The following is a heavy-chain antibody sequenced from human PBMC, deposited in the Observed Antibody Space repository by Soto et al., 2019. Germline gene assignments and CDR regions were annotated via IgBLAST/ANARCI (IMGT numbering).Heavy chain of an antibody. CDR1: GYTFTGYY. Sequence: ASVKVSCKASGYTFTGYYMHWVRQAPGQGLEWMGWINPNSGGTNYAQKFQGWVTMTRDTSISTAYMELSRLRSDDTAVYYCARASEGGNSGISAFDIWGQGTMVTVSS. J-gene: IGHJ3*02. CDR3: ARASEGGNSGISAFDI. CDR2: INPNSGGT. D-gene: IGHD2-21*02. V-gene: IGHV1-2*04.